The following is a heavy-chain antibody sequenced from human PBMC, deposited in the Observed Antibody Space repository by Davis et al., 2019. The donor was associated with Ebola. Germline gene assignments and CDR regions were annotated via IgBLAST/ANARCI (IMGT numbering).Heavy chain of an antibody. J-gene: IGHJ4*02. D-gene: IGHD3-9*01. CDR1: GFTFSSYA. Sequence: GESLKISCAASGFTFSSYAMHWVRQAPGKGLEWVAVISYDGSNKYYADSVKGRFTISRDNSKNTLYLQMNSLRAEDTAVYYCARGDVLRYFDWHPIFAYWGQGTLVTVSS. CDR3: ARGDVLRYFDWHPIFAY. CDR2: ISYDGSNK. V-gene: IGHV3-30-3*01.